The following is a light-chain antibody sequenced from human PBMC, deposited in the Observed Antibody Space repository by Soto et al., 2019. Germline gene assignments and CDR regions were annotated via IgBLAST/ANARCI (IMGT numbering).Light chain of an antibody. V-gene: IGKV4-1*01. J-gene: IGKJ4*01. CDR2: GAS. CDR1: PSVIFKSNDNNY. Sequence: DIVLTPSPVPLSVYLFEMSPLNXGHSPSVIFKSNDNNYLAWYQQKPGQPPKLLIYGASTRESGVPDRFSGSGSGTDFTLTISRLQAEDVAVYYCQQYYTSPLTFGGGTKVDI. CDR3: QQYYTSPLT.